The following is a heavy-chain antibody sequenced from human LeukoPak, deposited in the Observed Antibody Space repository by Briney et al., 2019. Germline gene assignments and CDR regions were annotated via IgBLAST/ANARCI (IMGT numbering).Heavy chain of an antibody. CDR2: ISGGGGNT. CDR1: GFTFSSYA. D-gene: IGHD6-19*01. Sequence: GGSLRLSCAASGFTFSSYAMSWVRQAPGKGLKWVSTISGGGGNTNYADSVKGRFTISRDTSKNTLYLQMNSLRAEDTAVYYCARREGSGLLDYWGQGTLVTVSS. V-gene: IGHV3-23*01. CDR3: ARREGSGLLDY. J-gene: IGHJ4*02.